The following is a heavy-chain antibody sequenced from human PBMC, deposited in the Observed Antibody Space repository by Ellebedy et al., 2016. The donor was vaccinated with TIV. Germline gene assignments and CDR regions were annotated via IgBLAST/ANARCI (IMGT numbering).Heavy chain of an antibody. Sequence: AASVKVSCKASGYTFTGYYMHWVRQAPGQGLEWMGWINPNSGGTNYAQKFQVRVIMTRATSISTAFMELNSLRGDDTAVYYCAQKGPPLPNIYDPRDAFDIWGQGSTVSVSS. CDR2: INPNSGGT. D-gene: IGHD3-16*01. J-gene: IGHJ3*02. CDR3: AQKGPPLPNIYDPRDAFDI. V-gene: IGHV1-2*02. CDR1: GYTFTGYY.